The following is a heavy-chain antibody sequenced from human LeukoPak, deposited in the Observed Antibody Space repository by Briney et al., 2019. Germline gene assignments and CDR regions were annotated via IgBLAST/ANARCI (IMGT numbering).Heavy chain of an antibody. CDR1: GGSISSGGYY. D-gene: IGHD6-19*01. CDR3: ARDLAVAGPYYYYGMDV. J-gene: IGHJ6*02. CDR2: IYYSGST. Sequence: SETLSLTCTVSGGSISSGGYYWSWIRQHPGKGLEWIGYIYYSGSTYYNPSLKSRVTISVDTSKNQFSLKLSSVTAADTAVYYCARDLAVAGPYYYYGMDVWGQGTTVTVSS. V-gene: IGHV4-31*03.